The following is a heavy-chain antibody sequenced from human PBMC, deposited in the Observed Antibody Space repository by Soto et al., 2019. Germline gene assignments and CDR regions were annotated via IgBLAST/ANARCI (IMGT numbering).Heavy chain of an antibody. J-gene: IGHJ4*02. CDR2: IMPFFGSG. CDR1: RGTFTNYA. D-gene: IGHD3-22*01. Sequence: ASVKVSCKALRGTFTNYAFSWVRQAPGQGLEWMGGIMPFFGSGNYAQKFQGRINITADESTSSVYLELTSLRSEDTAVYYCARDRAGYYSHFVYWGQGTLVTVSS. V-gene: IGHV1-69*13. CDR3: ARDRAGYYSHFVY.